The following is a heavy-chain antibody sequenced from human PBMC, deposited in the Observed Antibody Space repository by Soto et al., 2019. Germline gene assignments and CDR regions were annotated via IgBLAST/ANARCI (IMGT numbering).Heavy chain of an antibody. CDR2: IYYSGST. CDR3: ARDQAGGAHCSGGSCYSAQAFDI. D-gene: IGHD2-15*01. Sequence: SETLSLTCTVSGGSISSYYWSWIRQPPGKGLEWIGYIYYSGSTNYNPSLKSRVTISVDTSKNQFSLKLSSVTAADTAVYYCARDQAGGAHCSGGSCYSAQAFDIWGQGTMVTVSS. V-gene: IGHV4-59*01. CDR1: GGSISSYY. J-gene: IGHJ3*02.